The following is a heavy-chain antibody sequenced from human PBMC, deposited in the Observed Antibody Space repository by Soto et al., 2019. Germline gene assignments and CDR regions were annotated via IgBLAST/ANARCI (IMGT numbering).Heavy chain of an antibody. Sequence: ASVKVSCKASGYIFTSYAMHWVRQAPGQRLEWMGWINAGNGNTKNSQKFQGRVTITRDTSASTAYRELSSLRSEDTAVYYCARASIGIAVAGQYDYWGQGTLVTVSS. J-gene: IGHJ4*02. CDR3: ARASIGIAVAGQYDY. D-gene: IGHD6-19*01. CDR2: INAGNGNT. V-gene: IGHV1-3*01. CDR1: GYIFTSYA.